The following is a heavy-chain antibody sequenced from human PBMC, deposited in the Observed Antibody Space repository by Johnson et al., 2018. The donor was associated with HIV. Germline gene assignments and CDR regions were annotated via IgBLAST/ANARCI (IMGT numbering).Heavy chain of an antibody. J-gene: IGHJ1*01. Sequence: VQLVESGGGVVQPGRSLRLSCAASGFTFSSYAMNWVRQAPGKGLEWVADIKQDGSEKYYLDPVKGRFTISRDNAKNTLYLQMNSLRAEDTAVYYCVRRRRDGDNVRGVLGLRRAMWG. V-gene: IGHV3-7*05. CDR2: IKQDGSEK. CDR3: VRRRRDGDNVRGVLGLRRAM. D-gene: IGHD3-10*02. CDR1: GFTFSSYA.